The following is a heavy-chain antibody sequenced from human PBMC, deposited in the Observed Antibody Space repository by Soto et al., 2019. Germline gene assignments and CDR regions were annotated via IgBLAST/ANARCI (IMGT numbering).Heavy chain of an antibody. CDR1: GFTFSSFA. CDR2: VSGSGGST. V-gene: IGHV3-23*01. J-gene: IGHJ4*02. Sequence: VGSLRLSCSASGFTFSSFAMSWVRQAPGKGLDWVSAVSGSGGSTYYADSVKGRFTISRDNSKNTLYLQMNSLRAEDTAVYYCAKDSFVLRFLEWLWYFDYWGQGTLVTVSS. D-gene: IGHD3-3*01. CDR3: AKDSFVLRFLEWLWYFDY.